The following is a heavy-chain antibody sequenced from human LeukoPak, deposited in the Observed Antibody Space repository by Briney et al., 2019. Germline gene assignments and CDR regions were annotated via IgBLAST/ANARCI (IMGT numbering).Heavy chain of an antibody. D-gene: IGHD6-6*01. Sequence: GRSLRLSCAASGFTFHDYAMHWVRQAPGKGLEWVSGISWNGGTMDYADSVKGRFTISRDNAKNSLYLQMNGLRPEDMALYYCAKGPTYSSSSLFDYWGQGILVAVSS. J-gene: IGHJ4*02. CDR3: AKGPTYSSSSLFDY. V-gene: IGHV3-9*03. CDR1: GFTFHDYA. CDR2: ISWNGGTM.